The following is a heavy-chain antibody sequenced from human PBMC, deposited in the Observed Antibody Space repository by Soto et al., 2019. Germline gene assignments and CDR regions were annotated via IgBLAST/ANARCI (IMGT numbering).Heavy chain of an antibody. D-gene: IGHD2-2*01. CDR1: GFTFSSYA. V-gene: IGHV3-23*01. Sequence: GGSLRLSCAASGFTFSSYAMSWVRQAPGKGLEWVSAISGSAGSTYYADSVKGRFTISRDNSKNTLYLQMNSLRAEDTAVYYCAKARGSSTPAPGSYWGQGTLVTVSS. CDR2: ISGSAGST. J-gene: IGHJ4*02. CDR3: AKARGSSTPAPGSY.